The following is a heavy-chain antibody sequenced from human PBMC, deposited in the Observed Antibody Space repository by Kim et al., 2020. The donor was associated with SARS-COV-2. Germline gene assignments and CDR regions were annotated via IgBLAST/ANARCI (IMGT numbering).Heavy chain of an antibody. V-gene: IGHV4-39*01. J-gene: IGHJ5*02. Sequence: SRVTISVDTSKNQFSLKLSSVTAADTAVYYCARLGVTIFGVVITRGWFDPWGQGTLVTVSS. CDR3: ARLGVTIFGVVITRGWFDP. D-gene: IGHD3-3*01.